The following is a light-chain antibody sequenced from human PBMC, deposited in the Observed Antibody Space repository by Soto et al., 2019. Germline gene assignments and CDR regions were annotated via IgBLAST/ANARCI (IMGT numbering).Light chain of an antibody. CDR2: AAS. CDR3: QKYDNVSWT. Sequence: DIQMTQSPSSLSASVGDRVTITCRASPDINNFFAWYQHKPGKVPKLLIYAASTLQSGVPSRFSGSGSGTDFTLAINCVQPDEVATYYFQKYDNVSWTFGSGTKVEIK. V-gene: IGKV1-27*01. CDR1: PDINNF. J-gene: IGKJ1*01.